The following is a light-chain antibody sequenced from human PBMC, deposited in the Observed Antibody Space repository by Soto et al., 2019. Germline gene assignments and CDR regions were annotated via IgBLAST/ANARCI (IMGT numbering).Light chain of an antibody. J-gene: IGKJ4*01. V-gene: IGKV1-6*01. CDR2: AAS. CDR3: LQDYDYPLT. Sequence: AIQMTQSPSSLSASVGDRGTITCRASQGIRNDLGWYQQKPGKAPKLLIYAASTLQDWVPSRFSGSGSGTDFTLTIGSLQPEDFATYYCLQDYDYPLTFGGGTKVEIK. CDR1: QGIRND.